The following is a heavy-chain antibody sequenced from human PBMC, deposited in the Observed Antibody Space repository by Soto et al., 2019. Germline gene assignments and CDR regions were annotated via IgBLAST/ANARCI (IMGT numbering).Heavy chain of an antibody. Sequence: EVQLLESVGGLVQPGGSLRLSCAASGFTFSSYAMSWVRQAPGKGLEWVSAISGRGGSTYYADSGKGRFSISRDNSNNALYLQMNILRAEDTAVYYCEKDQYYDDMYVCGQGTKVTV. CDR1: GFTFSSYA. CDR3: EKDQYYDDMYV. J-gene: IGHJ6*02. CDR2: ISGRGGST. D-gene: IGHD3-3*01. V-gene: IGHV3-23*01.